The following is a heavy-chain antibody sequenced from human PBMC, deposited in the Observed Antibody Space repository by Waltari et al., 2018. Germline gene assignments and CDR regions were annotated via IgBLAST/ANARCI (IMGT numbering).Heavy chain of an antibody. J-gene: IGHJ3*02. CDR2: IYYSGST. Sequence: QLQLQESGPGLVKPSETLSLTCTVSGGFISSSSYYLGWIRQPPGKGLEWIGSIYYSGSTYYNPSLKSRVTISVDTSKNQFSLKLSSVTAADTAVYYCARHWGPNAFDIWGQGTMVTVSS. V-gene: IGHV4-39*01. D-gene: IGHD3-16*01. CDR3: ARHWGPNAFDI. CDR1: GGFISSSSYY.